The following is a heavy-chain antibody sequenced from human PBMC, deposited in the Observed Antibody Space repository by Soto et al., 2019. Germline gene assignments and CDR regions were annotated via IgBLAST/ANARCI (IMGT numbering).Heavy chain of an antibody. Sequence: SETLSLTCAVYGGSLSGYYWTWIRQPHGKGLEWMGEVNPGGITNYSPFVKSRLKISLATSKKEVSLEMTSVTAAATDVYYCGRVVIKMAMQSIDSWGPGTLVTFSS. J-gene: IGHJ4*02. CDR1: GGSLSGYY. V-gene: IGHV4-34*01. CDR3: GRVVIKMAMQSIDS. CDR2: VNPGGIT.